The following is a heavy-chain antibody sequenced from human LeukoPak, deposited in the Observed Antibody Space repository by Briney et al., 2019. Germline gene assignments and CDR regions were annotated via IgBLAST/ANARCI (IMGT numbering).Heavy chain of an antibody. Sequence: SETLSLTCTVSGGSISSYYWSWIRQPPGKGLEWIGYIYYSGSTNYNPSLKSRVTISVGTSKNQFSLKLSSVTAADTAVYYCARSTGSPYYFDYWGQGTLVTVSS. CDR1: GGSISSYY. CDR2: IYYSGST. CDR3: ARSTGSPYYFDY. J-gene: IGHJ4*02. V-gene: IGHV4-59*12.